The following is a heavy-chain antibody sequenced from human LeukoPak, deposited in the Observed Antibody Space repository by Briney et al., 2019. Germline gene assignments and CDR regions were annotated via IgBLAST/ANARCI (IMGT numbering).Heavy chain of an antibody. V-gene: IGHV4-59*01. CDR1: NDSIRNYY. D-gene: IGHD3-10*01. CDR3: ARGNYGSGSYYMVDFDY. Sequence: SENLSLTCSVSNDSIRNYYWSWIRQPPGKALEWIGYIYHTENTNYNPSLKSRLTMSIDTSKNQFSLNLNSVTAADTAVYYCARGNYGSGSYYMVDFDYWGQGTPVSVSP. J-gene: IGHJ4*02. CDR2: IYHTENT.